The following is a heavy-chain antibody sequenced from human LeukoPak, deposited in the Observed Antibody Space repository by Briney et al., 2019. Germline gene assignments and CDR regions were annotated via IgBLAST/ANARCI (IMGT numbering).Heavy chain of an antibody. Sequence: PSETLSLTCTVSGGSIDSNSWTWIRQPPGKGLEWIGEINHSGSTNYNPSLKSRVTISVDTSKNQFSLKLTSVTAADTAVYYCARETSNYEYVWGSYRRNDGFDIWGQGTMVTVSS. D-gene: IGHD3-16*02. CDR2: INHSGST. CDR3: ARETSNYEYVWGSYRRNDGFDI. CDR1: GGSIDSNS. V-gene: IGHV4-34*01. J-gene: IGHJ3*02.